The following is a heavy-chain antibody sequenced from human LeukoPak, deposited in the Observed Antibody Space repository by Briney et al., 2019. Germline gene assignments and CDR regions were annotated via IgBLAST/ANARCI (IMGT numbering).Heavy chain of an antibody. J-gene: IGHJ6*02. CDR3: TRDLMDYDVSTGLHHYYMDV. Sequence: GGSLRLPCVASGFTFSSYWMRWVRQDPRKGLVWVSRINGDGRNINYADSVRGRFTISRDNAKNTLYLQMNTLRVEDTAVYYCTRDLMDYDVSTGLHHYYMDVWGQGTTVTVSS. CDR2: INGDGRNI. D-gene: IGHD3-9*01. V-gene: IGHV3-74*01. CDR1: GFTFSSYW.